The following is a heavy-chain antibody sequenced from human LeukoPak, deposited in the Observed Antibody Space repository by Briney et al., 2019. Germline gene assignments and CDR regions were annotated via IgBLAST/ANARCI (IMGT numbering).Heavy chain of an antibody. CDR1: GGSISSSSYC. CDR2: IYYSGST. J-gene: IGHJ4*02. CDR3: ARLLRDGYNYTPFGD. D-gene: IGHD5-12*01. Sequence: SETLSLTCTVSGGSISSSSYCWGWIRQPPGKGLEWIGSIYYSGSTYYNPSLKSRVTISVDTSKNQFSLKLSSVTAADTAVYYCARLLRDGYNYTPFGDWGQGTLVTVSS. V-gene: IGHV4-39*01.